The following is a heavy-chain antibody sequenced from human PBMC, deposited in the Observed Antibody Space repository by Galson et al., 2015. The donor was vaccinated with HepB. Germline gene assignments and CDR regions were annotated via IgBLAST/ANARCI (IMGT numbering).Heavy chain of an antibody. CDR2: IYSGGST. CDR1: GFTVSSNY. V-gene: IGHV3-66*01. CDR3: ARGEMATIDY. J-gene: IGHJ4*02. Sequence: SLRLSCAASGFTVSSNYMSRVRQAPGKGLEWVSVIYSGGSTYYADSVKGRFTISRDNSKNTLYLQMNRLRAEDTAVYYCARGEMATIDYWGQGTLVTVSS. D-gene: IGHD5-24*01.